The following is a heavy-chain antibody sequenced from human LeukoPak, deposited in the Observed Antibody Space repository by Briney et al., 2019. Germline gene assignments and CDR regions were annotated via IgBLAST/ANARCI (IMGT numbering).Heavy chain of an antibody. Sequence: ASLKVSCKASDYLFSNYGFFWVRQAPGQGLEWMGWISAYTGNTNYAPKFQDRLSVSTDTSTSTAYMELRSLRSEDTAVYFCARSSSIAVGTDYWGQGTLVTVSS. J-gene: IGHJ4*02. CDR1: DYLFSNYG. CDR2: ISAYTGNT. V-gene: IGHV1-18*01. D-gene: IGHD6-19*01. CDR3: ARSSSIAVGTDY.